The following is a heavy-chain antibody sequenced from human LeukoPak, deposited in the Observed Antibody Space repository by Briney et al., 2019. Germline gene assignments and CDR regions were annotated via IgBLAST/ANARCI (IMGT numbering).Heavy chain of an antibody. Sequence: ASVKVSCKASGYTFTGYYMHWVRQAPGQGLEWMGWINSNSGGTNYAQKFQARVTMTRDTSISTAYMELSRLRSDDTAVYYCARSPHILTGENFDFWGQGTLVTVSS. CDR1: GYTFTGYY. CDR2: INSNSGGT. D-gene: IGHD3-9*01. V-gene: IGHV1-2*02. CDR3: ARSPHILTGENFDF. J-gene: IGHJ4*02.